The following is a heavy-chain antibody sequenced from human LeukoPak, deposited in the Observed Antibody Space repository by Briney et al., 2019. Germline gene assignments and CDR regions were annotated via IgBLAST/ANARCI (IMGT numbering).Heavy chain of an antibody. D-gene: IGHD5/OR15-5a*01. V-gene: IGHV3-49*04. Sequence: GGSLRLSCAASGFTFSSHNMNWVRQAPGKGLEWVGFIRSKASGGTTEYAASVKGRFTISRDDSKSIAYLQMNSLKTEDTAVYYCTRGQRFHDYWGQGTLVTVSS. CDR2: IRSKASGGTT. CDR3: TRGQRFHDY. J-gene: IGHJ4*02. CDR1: GFTFSSHN.